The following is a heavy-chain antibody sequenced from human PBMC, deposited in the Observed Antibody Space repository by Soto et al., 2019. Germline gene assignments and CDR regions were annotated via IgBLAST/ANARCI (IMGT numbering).Heavy chain of an antibody. D-gene: IGHD6-19*01. Sequence: EVQLLESGGGLVQPGGSLRLLCAGSGFAFNNYAMPWVRQAPGKGLEWVSTITNGGRSLYENTVQGRFTITRENTASTMDLQMNSLIAEDTAVYHCARIDTFNAQSSGWSNRFDYWGQGTLVTVSS. CDR1: GFAFNNYA. J-gene: IGHJ4*02. CDR3: ARIDTFNAQSSGWSNRFDY. V-gene: IGHV3-23*01. CDR2: ITNGGRS.